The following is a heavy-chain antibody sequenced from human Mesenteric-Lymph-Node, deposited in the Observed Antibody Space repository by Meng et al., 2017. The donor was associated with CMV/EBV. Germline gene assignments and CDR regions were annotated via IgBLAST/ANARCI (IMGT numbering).Heavy chain of an antibody. D-gene: IGHD2-2*01. V-gene: IGHV1-69*05. CDR1: GGTSNNYA. Sequence: SVKVSCKASGGTSNNYAISWVRQAPGQGLEWMGGIIPIFGTGNYAQKFQGRVTITTDESTSTAYMELSSLRSEDTAVYYCARDPYCSSISCYGDNWFDLWGLGTLVTVSS. CDR3: ARDPYCSSISCYGDNWFDL. CDR2: IIPIFGTG. J-gene: IGHJ5*02.